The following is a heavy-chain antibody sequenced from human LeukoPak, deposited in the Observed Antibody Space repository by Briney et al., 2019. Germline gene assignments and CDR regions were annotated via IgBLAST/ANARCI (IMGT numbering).Heavy chain of an antibody. Sequence: GGSLRLSCAASGFIFSSYSINWVRQAPGKGLEWISSISDTNFYMYYADSVKGRFTISRDNGKNSLYLQMNSLRAEDTAVYYCVRDYSYGFLNWGQGTLVTVSS. J-gene: IGHJ4*02. CDR2: ISDTNFYM. CDR3: VRDYSYGFLN. CDR1: GFIFSSYS. D-gene: IGHD5-18*01. V-gene: IGHV3-21*01.